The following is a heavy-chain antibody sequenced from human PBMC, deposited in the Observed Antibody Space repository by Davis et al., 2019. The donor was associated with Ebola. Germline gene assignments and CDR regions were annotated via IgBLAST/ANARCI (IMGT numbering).Heavy chain of an antibody. CDR3: ARTPKWFGELGWFDP. CDR2: ISSSSSTI. CDR1: GFTFNSYA. D-gene: IGHD3-10*01. V-gene: IGHV3-48*02. Sequence: PGGSLRLSCAASGFTFNSYAMNWVRQAPGKGLEWVSYISSSSSTIYYADSVKGRFTISRDNAKNSLYLQMNSLRDEDTAVYYCARTPKWFGELGWFDPWGQGTLVTVSS. J-gene: IGHJ5*02.